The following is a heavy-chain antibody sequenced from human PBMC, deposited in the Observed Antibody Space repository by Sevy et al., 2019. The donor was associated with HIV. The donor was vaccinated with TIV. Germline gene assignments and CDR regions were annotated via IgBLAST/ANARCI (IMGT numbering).Heavy chain of an antibody. J-gene: IGHJ6*02. CDR3: AREKGGGGWGSYYIPTGMDV. Sequence: ASVKVSCKASGYTFTSSGFSWVRQAPGQGLEWMGWISAYDGNTNYAEKFQGRVTMTADTSTSTAYMELRSLTSDDTAVYYGAREKGGGGWGSYYIPTGMDVWGQGTAVTVSS. D-gene: IGHD3-10*01. CDR2: ISAYDGNT. CDR1: GYTFTSSG. V-gene: IGHV1-18*01.